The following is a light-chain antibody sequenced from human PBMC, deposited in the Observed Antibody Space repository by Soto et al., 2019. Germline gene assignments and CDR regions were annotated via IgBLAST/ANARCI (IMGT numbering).Light chain of an antibody. CDR1: QSVSSN. CDR3: QQYNNWPQT. J-gene: IGKJ2*01. V-gene: IGKV3-15*01. CDR2: GAS. Sequence: EIVMTQSPATLSVSPGERATLSCRASQSVSSNLAWYQQKPGQAPRLLIYGASTRATGIPARFSGSGSGTEFSLTSIILQSEDFVVYYCQQYNNWPQTFGQGTKLEIK.